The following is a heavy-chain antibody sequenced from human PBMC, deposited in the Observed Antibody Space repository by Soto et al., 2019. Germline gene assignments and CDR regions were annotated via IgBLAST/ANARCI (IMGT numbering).Heavy chain of an antibody. Sequence: QVQLVQSGAEVKKPGASVKVSCKASGYTFTGYYMHWVRQAPGQGLEWMGWINPNSGGTNYAQRFKGWVIMTRDTSISTADMELGRLRSDDTAVYYCARSDDYGEPAFDYWGQGTLVTVSS. CDR3: ARSDDYGEPAFDY. D-gene: IGHD4-17*01. CDR1: GYTFTGYY. J-gene: IGHJ4*02. V-gene: IGHV1-2*04. CDR2: INPNSGGT.